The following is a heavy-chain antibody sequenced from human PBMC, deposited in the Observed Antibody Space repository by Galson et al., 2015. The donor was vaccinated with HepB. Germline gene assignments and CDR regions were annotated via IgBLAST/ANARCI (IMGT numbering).Heavy chain of an antibody. V-gene: IGHV4-4*07. Sequence: SETLSLTCTVSGGSISSYYWSWIRQPAGKGLEWVGCVYTSGSTNYNPSLKSRVTVSVDTSKNQFSLKLSSVTAADTAVYYCARDAGGGWFDPWGQGTLVTVSS. CDR1: GGSISSYY. CDR2: VYTSGST. J-gene: IGHJ5*02. CDR3: ARDAGGGWFDP. D-gene: IGHD3-16*01.